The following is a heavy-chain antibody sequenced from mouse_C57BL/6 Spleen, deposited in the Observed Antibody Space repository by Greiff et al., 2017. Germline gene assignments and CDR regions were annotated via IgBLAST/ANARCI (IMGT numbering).Heavy chain of an antibody. CDR1: GYTFTDYY. V-gene: IGHV1-26*01. CDR3: ARSDYYGSSQAMDY. J-gene: IGHJ4*01. D-gene: IGHD1-1*01. CDR2: INPNNGGT. Sequence: VQLQQSGPELVKPGASVKISCKASGYTFTDYYMNWVKQSHGKSLEWIGDINPNNGGTSYNQKFKGKATLTVDKSSSTAYMELRSLTSEDSAVYYCARSDYYGSSQAMDYWGQGTSVTVSS.